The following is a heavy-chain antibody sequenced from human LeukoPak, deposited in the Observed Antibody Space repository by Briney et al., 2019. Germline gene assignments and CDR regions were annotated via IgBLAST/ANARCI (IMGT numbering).Heavy chain of an antibody. CDR2: IYYSGSGST. J-gene: IGHJ6*02. CDR3: ARPSSSYYYGMDV. V-gene: IGHV4-59*12. D-gene: IGHD6-13*01. CDR1: GGSLSSYY. Sequence: SETLSLTCTVSGGSLSSYYWSWIRQPPGKGLEWIGYIYYSGSGSTNYNPSLKSRVTISVDTSKNQFSLKLSSVTAADTAVYYCARPSSSYYYGMDVWGQGTTVTVSS.